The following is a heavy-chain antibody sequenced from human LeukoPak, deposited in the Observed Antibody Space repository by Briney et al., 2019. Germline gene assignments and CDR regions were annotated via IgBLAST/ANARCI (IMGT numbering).Heavy chain of an antibody. D-gene: IGHD3-22*01. Sequence: ASVKVSCKASGGTFSSYAISWVRQAPGQGLEWMGRIIPILGIANYAQKFQGRVTITADKSTSTAYMELSSLRSEDTAVYYCAKDKLMIVVANYPYYFDSWGQGTLVTVSS. V-gene: IGHV1-69*04. J-gene: IGHJ4*02. CDR2: IIPILGIA. CDR1: GGTFSSYA. CDR3: AKDKLMIVVANYPYYFDS.